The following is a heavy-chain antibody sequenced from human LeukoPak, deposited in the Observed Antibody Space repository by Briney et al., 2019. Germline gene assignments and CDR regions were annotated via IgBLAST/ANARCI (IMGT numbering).Heavy chain of an antibody. Sequence: SGGSLRLSCVASGFTFSTVSMNWVRQAPGRGLEWISYISTSTSTMYYTDSVKGRFTISRDNAKNSLYLRMNSLRAEDTAVYYCAGDTAMVTGGAFDIWGQGTMVTVSS. CDR1: GFTFSTVS. CDR3: AGDTAMVTGGAFDI. D-gene: IGHD7-27*01. J-gene: IGHJ3*02. CDR2: ISTSTSTM. V-gene: IGHV3-48*01.